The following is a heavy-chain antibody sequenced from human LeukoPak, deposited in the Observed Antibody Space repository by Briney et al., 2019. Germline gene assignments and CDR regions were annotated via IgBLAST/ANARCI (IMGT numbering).Heavy chain of an antibody. V-gene: IGHV1-8*01. J-gene: IGHJ3*02. D-gene: IGHD3-10*01. CDR2: MNPNSGNT. Sequence: ASVKVSCKAAGYTFTSYVINWVRQATGQGPEWMGWMNPNSGNTGYAQKFNGRVTMTRNTSISTAYMELSSLRSEDTAVYYCARAGYYYGSGSYNDAFDIWGQGTMVTVSS. CDR1: GYTFTSYV. CDR3: ARAGYYYGSGSYNDAFDI.